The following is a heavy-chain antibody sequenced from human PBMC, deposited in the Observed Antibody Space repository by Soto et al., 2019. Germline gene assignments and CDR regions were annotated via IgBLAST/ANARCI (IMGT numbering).Heavy chain of an antibody. CDR1: GFTFSSYD. D-gene: IGHD6-19*01. Sequence: EVQLVESGGGLVQPGGFLRLSCAASGFTFSSYDMHWVRQATGKGLEWVSAIDTAGDTYYPGSVKGRFTISRENAKNSLYLQMNSLRAGDTAVYYCARETLSSSGPSYYFDYWGQGTLVTVSS. CDR2: IDTAGDT. CDR3: ARETLSSSGPSYYFDY. J-gene: IGHJ4*02. V-gene: IGHV3-13*01.